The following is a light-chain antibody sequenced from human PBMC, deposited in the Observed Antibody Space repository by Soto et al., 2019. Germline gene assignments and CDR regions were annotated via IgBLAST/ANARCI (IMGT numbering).Light chain of an antibody. CDR2: EVR. CDR3: SSYRSSTTFV. CDR1: SSDVGAYNF. V-gene: IGLV2-14*01. Sequence: QSVLTQPASVSGSPGQSITISCTGTSSDVGAYNFVSWYQQFPGKAPKVIIFEVRKRPSGVSDRFSGSKSGDTASLTISGLQAEDVADYYCSSYRSSTTFVFGTGTKVTVL. J-gene: IGLJ1*01.